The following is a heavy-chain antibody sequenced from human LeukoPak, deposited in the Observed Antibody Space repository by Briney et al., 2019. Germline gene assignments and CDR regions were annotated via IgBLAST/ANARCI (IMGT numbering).Heavy chain of an antibody. J-gene: IGHJ4*02. D-gene: IGHD6-19*01. Sequence: SETLSLTCAVYGGAFSGFHWNWIRQPPGKGLEWIGEIDLRGTLNYNPSLKSRVTISEDSSKKQISLKLRSVTAADTAVYYCARSWGSSGDPLIASYYFDYWGQGSLVTVSS. CDR2: IDLRGTL. V-gene: IGHV4-34*01. CDR1: GGAFSGFH. CDR3: ARSWGSSGDPLIASYYFDY.